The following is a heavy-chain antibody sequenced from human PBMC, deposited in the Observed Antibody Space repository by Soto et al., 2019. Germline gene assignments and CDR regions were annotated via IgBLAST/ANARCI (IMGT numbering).Heavy chain of an antibody. CDR3: AKDGGADGYFGDWLDP. Sequence: QVQLVQSGAEVKKPGSSVKVSCKASGGTFSNYAITWVRQAPGQGLEWVGRIIPIFGTTNVAQKFQGRVRITEDESTTTANMELSGLRSDDTAVYYCAKDGGADGYFGDWLDPWGQGTLVTVSS. J-gene: IGHJ5*02. CDR2: IIPIFGTT. V-gene: IGHV1-69*15. D-gene: IGHD5-12*01. CDR1: GGTFSNYA.